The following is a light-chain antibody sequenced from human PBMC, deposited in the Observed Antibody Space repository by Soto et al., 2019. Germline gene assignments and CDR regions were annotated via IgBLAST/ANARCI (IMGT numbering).Light chain of an antibody. CDR3: ISYTRSSTGV. CDR1: VGAYNF. J-gene: IGLJ2*01. V-gene: IGLV2-14*04. CDR2: DVT. Sequence: VGAYNFVSWYQQHPGKAPKLMIYDVTTRPSGVSNRFSGSKSAITASLTISGLQAEDEADYYCISYTRSSTGVFGGGTK.